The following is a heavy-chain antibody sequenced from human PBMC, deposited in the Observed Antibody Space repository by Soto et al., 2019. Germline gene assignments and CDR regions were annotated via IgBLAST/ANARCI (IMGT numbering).Heavy chain of an antibody. V-gene: IGHV4-59*01. CDR2: IFYSGST. CDR3: ASMIGDPVLSFDS. Sequence: QVQLQESGPGLVKPSETLSLTCTVSGGSISSYYWSWIRQPPGKGLEWIGFIFYSGSTSYNPYLKSRVTISIDTSAYQSSLKLNSVTAADTAVYYCASMIGDPVLSFDSWGQGTLVAVSS. CDR1: GGSISSYY. D-gene: IGHD3-10*02. J-gene: IGHJ5*01.